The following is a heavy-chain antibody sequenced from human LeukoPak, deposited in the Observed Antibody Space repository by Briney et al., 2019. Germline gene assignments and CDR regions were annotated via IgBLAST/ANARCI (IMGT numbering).Heavy chain of an antibody. J-gene: IGHJ3*02. Sequence: GRSLRLSCAASGFTFSSYGMHWVRQAPGKGLEWVAVIWYDGSNKYYADSVKGRFTISRDNSKNTLYLQMNSLRAEDTAVYYCARGGSGWTPNAFDIWGQGTMVTASS. D-gene: IGHD3-9*01. CDR1: GFTFSSYG. CDR2: IWYDGSNK. V-gene: IGHV3-33*01. CDR3: ARGGSGWTPNAFDI.